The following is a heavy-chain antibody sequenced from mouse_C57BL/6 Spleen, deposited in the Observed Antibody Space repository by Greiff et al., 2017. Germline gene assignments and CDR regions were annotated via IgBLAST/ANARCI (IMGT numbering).Heavy chain of an antibody. J-gene: IGHJ2*01. V-gene: IGHV1-18*01. CDR1: GYTFPDYN. D-gene: IGHD2-4*01. Sequence: EVQLQQSGPELVKPGASVKIPCKASGYTFPDYNMDWVKQSHGKSLEWIGDINPNNGGTIYNQKFKGKATLTVDKSSSTAYMELRSLTSEDTAVYFCAREGSDYDGTYFDYWGQGTTLTVSS. CDR3: AREGSDYDGTYFDY. CDR2: INPNNGGT.